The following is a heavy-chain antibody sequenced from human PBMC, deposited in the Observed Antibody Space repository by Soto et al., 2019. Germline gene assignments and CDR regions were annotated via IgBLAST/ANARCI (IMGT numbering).Heavy chain of an antibody. J-gene: IGHJ4*02. Sequence: GGSLRLSCRASGFTFSTYSMTWVRQAPGKGLEWVSYISRSSNVYYADSVKGRSTISRDNAKNSLYLQMNSLRDEDTAVYYCARETYFDYWGQGTLVTVSS. V-gene: IGHV3-48*02. CDR1: GFTFSTYS. CDR2: ISRSSNV. CDR3: ARETYFDY.